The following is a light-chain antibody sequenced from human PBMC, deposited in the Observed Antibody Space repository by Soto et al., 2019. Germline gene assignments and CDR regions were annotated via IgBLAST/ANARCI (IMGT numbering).Light chain of an antibody. CDR2: EVS. J-gene: IGLJ2*01. CDR1: SSDVGGYNY. CDR3: SSYTSSSTLI. Sequence: QSALTQPASVSGYPGQSITISCTGTSSDVGGYNYVSWYQQNPGKAPKLMIYEVSHRPSGVSDRFSGSKSGNTASLTISGLQAEDEADYYCSSYTSSSTLIFGGGSQLTVL. V-gene: IGLV2-14*01.